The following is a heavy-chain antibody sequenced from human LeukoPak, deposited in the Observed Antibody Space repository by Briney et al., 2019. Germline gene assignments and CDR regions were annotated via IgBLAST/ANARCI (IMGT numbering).Heavy chain of an antibody. Sequence: SVKVSCKASGGTFSSYAICWVRQAPGQGLEWMGGIIPIFGTANYAQKFQGRVTITADESTSTAYMELSSLRSEDTAVYYCARVAQMPRLFDYWGQGTLVTVSS. CDR1: GGTFSSYA. D-gene: IGHD2-2*01. CDR3: ARVAQMPRLFDY. CDR2: IIPIFGTA. V-gene: IGHV1-69*01. J-gene: IGHJ4*02.